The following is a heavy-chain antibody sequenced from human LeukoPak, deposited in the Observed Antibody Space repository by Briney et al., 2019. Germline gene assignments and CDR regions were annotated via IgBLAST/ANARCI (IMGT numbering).Heavy chain of an antibody. CDR1: GGTFSSYA. CDR2: ISGYNGKT. Sequence: ASVKVSCKAFGGTFSSYAISWVRQAPGQGLEWMGWISGYNGKTKYAQKLQDRVTMTTDTSTTTAYMELRSLTSDDTAVYYCARAGAVLDNWFDPWGQGTLVTVSS. CDR3: ARAGAVLDNWFDP. V-gene: IGHV1-18*01. D-gene: IGHD2-8*02. J-gene: IGHJ5*02.